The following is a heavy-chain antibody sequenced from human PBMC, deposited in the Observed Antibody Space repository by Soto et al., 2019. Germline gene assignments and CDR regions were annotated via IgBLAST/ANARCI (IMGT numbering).Heavy chain of an antibody. CDR1: GGTFSSYA. CDR3: ASLKDYYYYYGMDV. CDR2: IIPIFGTA. Sequence: ASVKVSCKASGGTFSSYAISWVRQAPGQGLEWMGGIIPIFGTANYAQKFQGRVTIIADESTSTAYMELSSLRSEDTAVYYCASLKDYYYYYGMDVWGQGTTVTVSS. J-gene: IGHJ6*02. V-gene: IGHV1-69*13.